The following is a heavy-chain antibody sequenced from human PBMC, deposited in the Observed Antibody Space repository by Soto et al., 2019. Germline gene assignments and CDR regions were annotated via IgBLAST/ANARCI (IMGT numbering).Heavy chain of an antibody. D-gene: IGHD6-13*01. CDR3: TIAAAGSPFDY. CDR1: GFTFSGSA. V-gene: IGHV3-73*02. Sequence: EVQLVESGGGLAQPGGSLKLSCAVSGFTFSGSAMHWVRQASGKGLEWVGRIRSKANSYATAYAASVKGRFTISRDDSKNTAYLQMNSLKTEDTAVYYCTIAAAGSPFDYWGQGTLVTVSS. CDR2: IRSKANSYAT. J-gene: IGHJ4*02.